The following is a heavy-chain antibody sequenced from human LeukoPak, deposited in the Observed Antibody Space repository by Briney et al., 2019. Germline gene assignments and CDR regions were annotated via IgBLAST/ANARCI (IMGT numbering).Heavy chain of an antibody. J-gene: IGHJ3*02. CDR1: GFTFSSYW. V-gene: IGHV3-7*01. D-gene: IGHD1-1*01. CDR2: IKQDGSEK. Sequence: GGSLSLSCAPSGFTFSSYWMSWVRQAPGGGLEWVVHIKQDGSEKYYVDSVKGRFTISRDNAKNSLYLQMNSLRAEDTAVYYCARVVLERPGWYAFDSWGQGTMVTVSS. CDR3: ARVVLERPGWYAFDS.